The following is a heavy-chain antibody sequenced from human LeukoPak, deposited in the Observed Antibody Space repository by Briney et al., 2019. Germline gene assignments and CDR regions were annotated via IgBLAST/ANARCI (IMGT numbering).Heavy chain of an antibody. Sequence: GGSLRLSCAASGFIFSTYAMHWVRQSPGKGLEWVAVISSDGRNQYYPDSVKGRFTIARDNSKNTLYLQMNSLRADDTAVYYCARDGNSGTYQFFDFWGQGTLVTVSS. J-gene: IGHJ4*02. CDR3: ARDGNSGTYQFFDF. D-gene: IGHD1-26*01. V-gene: IGHV3-30*04. CDR1: GFIFSTYA. CDR2: ISSDGRNQ.